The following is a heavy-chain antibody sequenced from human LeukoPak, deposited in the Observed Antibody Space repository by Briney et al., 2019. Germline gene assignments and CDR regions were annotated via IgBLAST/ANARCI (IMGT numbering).Heavy chain of an antibody. Sequence: PAGSLRLSCAASGFTFSSYAMHWVRQAPGKGLEWVSSISSSSSYIYYADSVKGRFTISRDNAKNSLYLQMNSLRAEDTAVYYCARSFCPTLRLCGGDFHDAFDIWGQGTMVTVSS. V-gene: IGHV3-21*01. J-gene: IGHJ3*02. CDR2: ISSSSSYI. D-gene: IGHD2-21*02. CDR3: ARSFCPTLRLCGGDFHDAFDI. CDR1: GFTFSSYA.